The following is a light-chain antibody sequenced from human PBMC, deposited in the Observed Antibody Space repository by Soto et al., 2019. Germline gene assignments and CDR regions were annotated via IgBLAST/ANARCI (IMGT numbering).Light chain of an antibody. CDR3: QQYGSSPGT. CDR1: QSVSSSY. Sequence: EIVLTQSPGTLSLSPGERATLSCRASQSVSSSYLAWYQQKPGQAPRLLIYGASSRATGIPDRFSGSGSGTDFTITISSLEPEDFAVYYCQQYGSSPGTFGQGTKVEI. CDR2: GAS. V-gene: IGKV3-20*01. J-gene: IGKJ1*01.